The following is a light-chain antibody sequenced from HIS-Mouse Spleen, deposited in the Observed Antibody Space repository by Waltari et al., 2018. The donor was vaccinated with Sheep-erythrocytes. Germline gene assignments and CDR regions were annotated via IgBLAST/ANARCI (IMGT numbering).Light chain of an antibody. Sequence: AIQLTQSPSSLSASVGDRVTITCRASQGISSALAWYPQKPGKAPKLLVYDSSSFESGVPSRFSGSGSGTDFTLTISSLQPEDFATYYCQQFNSYPLTFGGGTKVEIK. CDR1: QGISSA. V-gene: IGKV1-13*02. J-gene: IGKJ4*01. CDR2: DSS. CDR3: QQFNSYPLT.